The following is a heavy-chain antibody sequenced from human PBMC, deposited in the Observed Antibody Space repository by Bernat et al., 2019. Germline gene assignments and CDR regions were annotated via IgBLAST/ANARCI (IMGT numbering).Heavy chain of an antibody. CDR2: ISGSGGST. CDR3: AKYLMLPDGYLGNDAFDI. D-gene: IGHD5-24*01. J-gene: IGHJ3*02. V-gene: IGHV3-23*04. CDR1: GFTFSSYA. Sequence: EVQLVESGGGLVQPGGSLRLSCAASGFTFSSYAMICVRQAPGKGLEWVSAISGSGGSTYYADSVKGRFTISRDNSKNTLYLQMNSLRAEDTAVYYCAKYLMLPDGYLGNDAFDIWGQGTMVTVSS.